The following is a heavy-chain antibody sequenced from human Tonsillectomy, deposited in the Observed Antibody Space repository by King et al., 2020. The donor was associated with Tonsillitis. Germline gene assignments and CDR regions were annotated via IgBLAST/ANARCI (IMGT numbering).Heavy chain of an antibody. CDR1: GFTFSSYG. CDR3: AKGLMVYAYRFDAFDI. D-gene: IGHD2-8*01. Sequence: QLVQSGGGVVQPGRSLRLSCAASGFTFSSYGMHWVRQAPGKGLEWVAVISYDGSNKYYADSVKGRFTISRDNSKNTLYLQMNSLRAEETAVYYCAKGLMVYAYRFDAFDIWGQGTMVTVSS. J-gene: IGHJ3*02. V-gene: IGHV3-30*18. CDR2: ISYDGSNK.